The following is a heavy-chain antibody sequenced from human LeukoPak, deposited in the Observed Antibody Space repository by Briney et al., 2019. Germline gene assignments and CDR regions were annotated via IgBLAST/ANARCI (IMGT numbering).Heavy chain of an antibody. CDR1: GFTLCDYY. Sequence: PGGSPRLSRAAPGFTLCDYYMSWIPQAPGKGLWWGSYISSISSYTNYADSVKGRFTISRDNAKNTLYLQMNSLRAEDTAVYYCARGPPQIVLLPPATTDYWGQGTLVTASS. CDR3: ARGPPQIVLLPPATTDY. J-gene: IGHJ4*02. CDR2: ISSISSYT. D-gene: IGHD2-2*01. V-gene: IGHV3-11*05.